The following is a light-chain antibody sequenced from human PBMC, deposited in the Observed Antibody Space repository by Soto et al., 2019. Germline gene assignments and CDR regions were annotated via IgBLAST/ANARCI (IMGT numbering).Light chain of an antibody. CDR3: SSYAGSNNFV. CDR1: SSDVGGYNY. CDR2: EVS. J-gene: IGLJ1*01. V-gene: IGLV2-8*01. Sequence: QSVLTQPPSASGSPGQSVTISCTGTSSDVGGYNYVSWYQQHPGKAPKLMIYEVSKRPSGVPDRFSGSKSGNTASLTVSGLQAEDQAYYYCSSYAGSNNFVFGTRTKVTVL.